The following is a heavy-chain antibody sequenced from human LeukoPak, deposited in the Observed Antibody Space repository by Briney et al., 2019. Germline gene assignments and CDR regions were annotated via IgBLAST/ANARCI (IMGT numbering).Heavy chain of an antibody. CDR1: GSTFSNYA. D-gene: IGHD2/OR15-2a*01. V-gene: IGHV3-23*01. CDR3: ARDVIHVNAFDI. J-gene: IGHJ3*02. Sequence: PGGSLRLSCAASGSTFSNYAMSWVRQAPGRGLEWVLGISNSGGDTQYADSAKGRFTISRDNSKNTVYLQMNSLRAEDTAVYYCARDVIHVNAFDIWGQGTMVTVSS. CDR2: ISNSGGDT.